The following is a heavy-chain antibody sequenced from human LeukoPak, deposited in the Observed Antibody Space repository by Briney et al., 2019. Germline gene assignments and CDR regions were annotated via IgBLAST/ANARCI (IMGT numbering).Heavy chain of an antibody. CDR2: INPSGGST. V-gene: IGHV1-46*01. J-gene: IGHJ4*02. D-gene: IGHD5-24*01. CDR1: GYTFTSYY. Sequence: SVKVSXXASGYTFTSYYMHWVRQAPGQGLEWMGIINPSGGSTNYAQKFQGRVTMTRDTSTSTVYMELSSLRSEDTAVYYCARDRRDGHDHWGQGTLVTVSS. CDR3: ARDRRDGHDH.